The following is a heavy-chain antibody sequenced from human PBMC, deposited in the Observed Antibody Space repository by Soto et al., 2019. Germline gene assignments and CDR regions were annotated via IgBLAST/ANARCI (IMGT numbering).Heavy chain of an antibody. J-gene: IGHJ4*02. CDR3: ARGSVSGYCSDGSCYHFDF. Sequence: QVPLVQSGAEVKKPGASVKVSCKASGYTFTSYDINWVRQATGQGLEWMGWMNPNSANTGYAQKFQDRVTMTRDTSISTAYMELSSLRSEDTAVYYCARGSVSGYCSDGSCYHFDFWGQGTLVTVSS. CDR2: MNPNSANT. V-gene: IGHV1-8*01. CDR1: GYTFTSYD. D-gene: IGHD2-15*01.